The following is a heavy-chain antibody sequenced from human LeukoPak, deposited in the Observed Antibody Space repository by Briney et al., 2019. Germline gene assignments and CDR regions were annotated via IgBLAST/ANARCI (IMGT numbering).Heavy chain of an antibody. CDR2: ISYDGSNK. CDR1: GFTFSSYA. D-gene: IGHD5-18*01. Sequence: GGSLRLSCAASGFTFSSYAMHWVRQAPGKGLEWVGVISYDGSNKYYADSVKGRFTISRDNSKNTLYLQMNSLRAEDTAVYYCARDPTLYSYGYRDYYYYYYYMDVWGKGTTVTVSS. J-gene: IGHJ6*03. V-gene: IGHV3-30-3*01. CDR3: ARDPTLYSYGYRDYYYYYYYMDV.